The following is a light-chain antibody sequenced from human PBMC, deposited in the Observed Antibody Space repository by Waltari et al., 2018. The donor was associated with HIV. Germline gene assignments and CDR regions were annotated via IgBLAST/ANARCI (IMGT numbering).Light chain of an antibody. CDR2: AVS. CDR3: LQDYKAPYT. CDR1: QGIRND. J-gene: IGKJ2*01. V-gene: IGKV1-6*01. Sequence: AIQMTQSPSSLSAAVGDSVTITCRSSQGIRNDLGWYQQKSGKAPKLLIYAVSALHNGVPSRFSGSGSGTDFTLTISSVQPEDFATYYCLQDYKAPYTFGQGTKLEIK.